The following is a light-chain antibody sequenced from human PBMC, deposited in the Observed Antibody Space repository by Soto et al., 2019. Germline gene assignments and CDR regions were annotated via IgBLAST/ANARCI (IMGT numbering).Light chain of an antibody. CDR3: QVWDSSSDHRV. Sequence: SYVLTQPPSVSVAPGKTARFSCGGNDIGSQSVHWYQQKSGQAPVLLIFYDRERPSGIPARFSGSNSGNTATLTISRVEAGDEADYYCQVWDSSSDHRVFGGGTKLTVL. CDR2: YDR. V-gene: IGLV3-21*04. J-gene: IGLJ3*02. CDR1: DIGSQS.